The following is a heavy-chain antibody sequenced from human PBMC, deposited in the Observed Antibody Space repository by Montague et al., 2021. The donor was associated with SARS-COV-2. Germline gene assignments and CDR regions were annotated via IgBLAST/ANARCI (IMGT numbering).Heavy chain of an antibody. CDR2: ISDSGST. J-gene: IGHJ6*04. CDR3: ARDRPRSYYYGSVTYTWGGYGMDV. V-gene: IGHV4-59*12. CDR1: GGSISSFY. Sequence: SETLSLTCTVSGGSISSFYWSWFRQPPGKGLEWIGYISDSGSTNYNPSLKSRVTMSVDTSKNQFSLKLSSVTAADTALYYCARDRPRSYYYGSVTYTWGGYGMDVWGKGTSVTVSS. D-gene: IGHD3-10*01.